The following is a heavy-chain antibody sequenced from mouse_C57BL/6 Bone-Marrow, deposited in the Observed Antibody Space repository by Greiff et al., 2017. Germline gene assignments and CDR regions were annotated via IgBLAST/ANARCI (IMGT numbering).Heavy chain of an antibody. V-gene: IGHV1-64*01. CDR1: GYTFTNYW. CDR3: ARSYDYDDYTMDY. Sequence: QVQLQQPGAELVKPGASVKLSCKASGYTFTNYWMHWVKQRPGQGLEWIGMMHPNGGSPDYNEKFKSEATLSVDTSSRTAYMERSSLTSEDSAVYYCARSYDYDDYTMDYWGQGTSVTVSS. D-gene: IGHD2-4*01. J-gene: IGHJ4*01. CDR2: MHPNGGSP.